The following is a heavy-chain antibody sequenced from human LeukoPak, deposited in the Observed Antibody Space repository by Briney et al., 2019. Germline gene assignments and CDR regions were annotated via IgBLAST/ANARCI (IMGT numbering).Heavy chain of an antibody. CDR2: INWNGGST. Sequence: PGGSLRLHCAASGFTFDDYGMSWVRQAPGKGLEWVSGINWNGGSTGYADSVKGRFTISRDNAKNSLYLQMNSLRAEDTALYYCARDGYYYGSGSSIVDYWGQGTLVTVSS. D-gene: IGHD3-10*01. CDR1: GFTFDDYG. J-gene: IGHJ4*02. CDR3: ARDGYYYGSGSSIVDY. V-gene: IGHV3-20*04.